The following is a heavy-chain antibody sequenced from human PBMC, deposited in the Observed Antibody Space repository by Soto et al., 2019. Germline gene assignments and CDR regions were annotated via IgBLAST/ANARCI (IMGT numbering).Heavy chain of an antibody. CDR3: ARGYSGQNNYYMDV. V-gene: IGHV1-8*01. D-gene: IGHD2-15*01. J-gene: IGHJ6*03. CDR2: MNPSSGNT. Sequence: QVQLVQSGAEVKKPGASVKVSCKASGYSFPSYDIYWVRQAAGQGLEWMGWMNPSSGNTGYPQKFQGRVTMTRSTPINTAIMEMSGLTYEDTAVYYCARGYSGQNNYYMDVWGKGTTVTVSS. CDR1: GYSFPSYD.